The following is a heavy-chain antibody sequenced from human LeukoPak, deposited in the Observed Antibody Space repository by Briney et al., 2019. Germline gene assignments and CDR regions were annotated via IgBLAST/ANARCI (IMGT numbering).Heavy chain of an antibody. Sequence: GGSLRLSCAASGFTFSSYGMHWVRQAPGKGLEWVAVISYDGSNKCYADSVKGRFTISRDNSKNTLYLQMNSLRAEDTAVYYCAKGPRVATTYYYYYYMDVWGKGTTVTVSS. V-gene: IGHV3-30*18. CDR2: ISYDGSNK. CDR3: AKGPRVATTYYYYYYMDV. CDR1: GFTFSSYG. J-gene: IGHJ6*03. D-gene: IGHD5-12*01.